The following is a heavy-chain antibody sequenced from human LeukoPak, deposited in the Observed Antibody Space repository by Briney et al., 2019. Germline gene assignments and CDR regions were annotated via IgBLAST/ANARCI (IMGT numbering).Heavy chain of an antibody. J-gene: IGHJ3*02. V-gene: IGHV4-39*01. CDR3: ARRFGARAFDI. Sequence: SETLSLTCTVSGGSISSSSDYWAWIRQHPGKGLEWMGSIYYSGSASYSSSLQSRVTISVDTSKNQFSLKLTSVTAADTAVYYCARRFGARAFDIWGHGRMVSVSS. CDR2: IYYSGSA. CDR1: GGSISSSSDY. D-gene: IGHD3-16*01.